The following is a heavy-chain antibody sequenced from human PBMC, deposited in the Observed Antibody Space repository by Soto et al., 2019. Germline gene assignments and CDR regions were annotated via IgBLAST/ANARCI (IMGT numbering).Heavy chain of an antibody. CDR3: AKGAARYFDY. CDR1: GFSFGTYA. Sequence: EVQLLESGGGLVQPGGSLRLSCVASGFSFGTYAVTWVRQVPGKGLEWVSTISGGIGSTFYADSVKGRFTSSRDISKKMLFLHMTGLRGEDTCTYYGAKGAARYFDYWGRGTLVTVSS. D-gene: IGHD1-26*01. V-gene: IGHV3-23*01. J-gene: IGHJ4*02. CDR2: ISGGIGST.